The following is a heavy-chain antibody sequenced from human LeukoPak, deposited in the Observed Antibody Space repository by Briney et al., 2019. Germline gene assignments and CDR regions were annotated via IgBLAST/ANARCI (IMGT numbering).Heavy chain of an antibody. CDR3: ASRVRFLEWLSFDY. J-gene: IGHJ4*02. D-gene: IGHD3-3*01. V-gene: IGHV4-4*07. CDR2: IYTSGST. Sequence: PSETLSLTCTVSGGSISSYYWSWVRQPAGKGLEWIGRIYTSGSTNYNPSLKSRVTMSVDTSKNQFSLKLSSVTAAHTAVYYCASRVRFLEWLSFDYWGQGTLVTVSS. CDR1: GGSISSYY.